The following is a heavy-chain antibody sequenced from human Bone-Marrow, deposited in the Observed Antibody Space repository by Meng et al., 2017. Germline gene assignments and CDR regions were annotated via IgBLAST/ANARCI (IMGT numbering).Heavy chain of an antibody. Sequence: QVQPEEQGPAPVKPSQTLSLTVTFAGGSISSGNNYGSWIRQHPGKGLEYIGYIYYSGSTYYNPSLKSRVIISVDTSKNQFSLRLNSVTAADTAVYYCASLYGDSSVWYLDLWGRGTLVTVFS. CDR2: IYYSGST. CDR3: ASLYGDSSVWYLDL. V-gene: IGHV4-31*03. J-gene: IGHJ2*01. D-gene: IGHD4-17*01. CDR1: GGSISSGNNY.